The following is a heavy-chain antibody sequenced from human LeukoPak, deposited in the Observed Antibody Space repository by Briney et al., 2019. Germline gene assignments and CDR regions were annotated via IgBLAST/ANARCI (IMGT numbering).Heavy chain of an antibody. Sequence: GGSLRLSCAAAGFTFNNYAMSWGRLAPGKGLEWVSAISASGGTTYYADSVKGRFTISRDNSENTLFLQMNSLRAEDTAVYYCAKEPREYCSSTSCPNWFDSWGQGTLVTVSS. V-gene: IGHV3-23*01. CDR1: GFTFNNYA. D-gene: IGHD2-2*01. J-gene: IGHJ5*01. CDR2: ISASGGTT. CDR3: AKEPREYCSSTSCPNWFDS.